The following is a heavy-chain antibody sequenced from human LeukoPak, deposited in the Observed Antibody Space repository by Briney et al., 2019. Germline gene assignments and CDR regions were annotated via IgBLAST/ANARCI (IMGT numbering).Heavy chain of an antibody. CDR1: GGSMSSYS. Sequence: SETLSLTCTVSGGSMSSYSWSWIRQPPGKGLEWIGHIYYSGTTNHHPSLKSRVTISVDTSKNQFSLKLNSVTAADTAVYYCASSGGYYFDYWGQGTLVTVSS. J-gene: IGHJ4*02. D-gene: IGHD6-19*01. V-gene: IGHV4-59*12. CDR3: ASSGGYYFDY. CDR2: IYYSGTT.